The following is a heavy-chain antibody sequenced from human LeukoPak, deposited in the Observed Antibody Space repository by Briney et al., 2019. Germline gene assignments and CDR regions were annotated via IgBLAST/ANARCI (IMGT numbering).Heavy chain of an antibody. D-gene: IGHD1-26*01. J-gene: IGHJ4*02. V-gene: IGHV1-69*13. CDR3: ASLREGAMYYFDY. CDR2: IIPIFGTA. CDR1: GYTFTSYG. Sequence: KPGASVKVSCKASGYTFTSYGISWVRQAPGQGLEWMGGIIPIFGTANYAQKFQGRVTITADESTSTAYMELSSLRSEDTAVYYCASLREGAMYYFDYWGQGTLVTVSS.